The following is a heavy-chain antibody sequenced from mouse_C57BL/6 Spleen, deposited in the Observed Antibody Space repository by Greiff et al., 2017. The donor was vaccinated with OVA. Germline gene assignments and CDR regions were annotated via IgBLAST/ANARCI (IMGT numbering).Heavy chain of an antibody. CDR3: ARRGLRRGNYYAMDY. CDR2: IDPSDSYT. CDR1: GYTFTSYW. D-gene: IGHD2-12*01. Sequence: VQLQQSGAELVMPGASVKLSCKASGYTFTSYWMHWVKQRPGQGLEWIGEIDPSDSYTNYNQKFKGKSTLTVDKSSSTAYMQLSSLTSEDSAVYYCARRGLRRGNYYAMDYWGQGTSVTVSS. V-gene: IGHV1-69*01. J-gene: IGHJ4*01.